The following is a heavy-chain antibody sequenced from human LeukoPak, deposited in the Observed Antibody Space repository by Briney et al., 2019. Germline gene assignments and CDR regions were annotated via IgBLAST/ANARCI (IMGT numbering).Heavy chain of an antibody. CDR1: GYSFTSYW. J-gene: IGHJ1*01. CDR2: IYPGDSDT. Sequence: RGESLKISCKGSGYSFTSYWIGWVRQMPGKGLEWMGIIYPGDSDTRYSPSFQGQVTISADKSISTAYLQWSSLKASDTAMYYCARLPGRYYDSSGYYYFQHWGQGTLVTVSS. CDR3: ARLPGRYYDSSGYYYFQH. V-gene: IGHV5-51*01. D-gene: IGHD3-22*01.